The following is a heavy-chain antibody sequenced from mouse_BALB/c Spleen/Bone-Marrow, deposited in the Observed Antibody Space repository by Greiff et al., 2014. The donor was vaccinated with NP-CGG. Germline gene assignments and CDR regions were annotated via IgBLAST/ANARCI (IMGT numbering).Heavy chain of an antibody. V-gene: IGHV4-1*02. D-gene: IGHD2-14*01. J-gene: IGHJ2*01. CDR1: GFDFSRYW. CDR3: ARPYYRYLYFDY. CDR2: INPDSSTI. Sequence: EVQLVESGGGLVQPGGSLKLSCAASGFDFSRYWMNWVRQAPGKGLEWIGEINPDSSTINYTPFLKDKFIISRDNAKNTQYLQMSKVRSEDTALYYCARPYYRYLYFDYWGQGTTLTVSS.